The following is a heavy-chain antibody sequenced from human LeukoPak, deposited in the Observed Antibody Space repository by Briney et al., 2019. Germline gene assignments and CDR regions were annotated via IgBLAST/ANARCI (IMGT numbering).Heavy chain of an antibody. D-gene: IGHD5-24*01. CDR1: RFTFSNYA. V-gene: IGHV3-23*01. Sequence: GGSLRLSCAASRFTFSNYAVNWVRQAPGKGLEWVSAISSSGGTTYYADSVKGRFSISRDNSKNTLYLRMNSLSAEDAAVYYCAKDRNAWPTNFDSWGQGTLVTVSA. CDR3: AKDRNAWPTNFDS. CDR2: ISSSGGTT. J-gene: IGHJ4*02.